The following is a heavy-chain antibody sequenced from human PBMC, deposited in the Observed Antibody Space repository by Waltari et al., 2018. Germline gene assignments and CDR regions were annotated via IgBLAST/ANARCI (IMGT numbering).Heavy chain of an antibody. Sequence: QVQLQESGPGLVKPSGTLSLTCAVSGGSISSSNWWSWVRQPPGKGLEWIGEIYHSGSTNYNPSRKTRVTISVDKSKNQFSLKLSSVTAADTAVDYCAVVTWGQQLVGWFDPWGQGTLVTVSS. CDR3: AVVTWGQQLVGWFDP. V-gene: IGHV4-4*02. D-gene: IGHD6-13*01. CDR1: GGSISSSNW. J-gene: IGHJ5*02. CDR2: IYHSGST.